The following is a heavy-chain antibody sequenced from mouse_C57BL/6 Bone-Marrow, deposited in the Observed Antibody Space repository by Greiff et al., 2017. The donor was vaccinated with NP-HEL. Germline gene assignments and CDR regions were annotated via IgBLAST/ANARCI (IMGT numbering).Heavy chain of an antibody. D-gene: IGHD1-1*02. CDR3: ARYYGGAMDY. CDR2: IYPGSGNT. J-gene: IGHJ4*01. V-gene: IGHV1-76*01. Sequence: QVQLQQSGAELVRPGASVKLSCKASGYTFTDYYINWVKQRPGQGLGWIARIYPGSGNTYYNEKFKGKATLTAEKSSSTAYMQLSSLTSEDSAVYFCARYYGGAMDYWGQGTSVTVSS. CDR1: GYTFTDYY.